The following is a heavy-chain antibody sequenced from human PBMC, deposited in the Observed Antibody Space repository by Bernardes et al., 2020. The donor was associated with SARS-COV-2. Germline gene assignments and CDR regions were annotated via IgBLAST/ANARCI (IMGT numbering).Heavy chain of an antibody. J-gene: IGHJ2*01. CDR2: INTDGSRT. CDR3: ARDLTPAYCDL. D-gene: IGHD2-15*01. CDR1: GFTFTRYW. V-gene: IGHV3-74*01. Sequence: GGSLRLSCAASGFTFTRYWMHWVRQAPGKGLEWVSRINTDGSRTDYADSVKGRLTISRDNAKNTLYLQMNSLRVEDTAIYYCARDLTPAYCDLWGRGTLVTVSS.